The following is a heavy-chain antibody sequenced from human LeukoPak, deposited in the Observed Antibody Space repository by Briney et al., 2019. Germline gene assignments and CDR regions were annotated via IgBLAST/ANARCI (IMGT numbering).Heavy chain of an antibody. CDR1: GGSFSGYY. V-gene: IGHV4-34*01. CDR2: INHSGST. D-gene: IGHD3-3*01. Sequence: SETLSLTCAVYGGSFSGYYWSWIRQPPGKGLEWIGEINHSGSTNYNPSLKSRVTISVDTSKNQFSLKLSSVTAADTAVYYCARAPPRFLEWLPSRLNWFDPWGQGTLVTVSS. J-gene: IGHJ5*02. CDR3: ARAPPRFLEWLPSRLNWFDP.